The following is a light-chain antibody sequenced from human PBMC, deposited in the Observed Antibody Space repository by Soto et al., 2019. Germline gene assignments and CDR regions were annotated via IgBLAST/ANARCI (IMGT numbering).Light chain of an antibody. CDR2: DAS. J-gene: IGKJ1*01. CDR1: QTVRNNY. Sequence: EVVLTQSPGTLSLSPGERATLSCRASQTVRNNYLAWYQQKPGQAPRLLIYDASSRATGIPDRFSGGGSGTDFTLTISRLEPKDFAVYYCQQYISSPLTFGQGTKVDIK. CDR3: QQYISSPLT. V-gene: IGKV3-20*01.